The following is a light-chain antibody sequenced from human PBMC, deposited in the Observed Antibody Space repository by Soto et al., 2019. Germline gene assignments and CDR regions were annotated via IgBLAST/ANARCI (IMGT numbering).Light chain of an antibody. CDR1: SSDVGGYNY. Sequence: QSALTQPASVSGSPGQSITISCTGTSSDVGGYNYVSWYQQYPGKAPKLMIYDVSNRPSGVSNRFSGSKSGNTASLTISGLQAEDEADYYCSSYTSSSTLVVFGGGTTLTVL. V-gene: IGLV2-14*01. J-gene: IGLJ2*01. CDR3: SSYTSSSTLVV. CDR2: DVS.